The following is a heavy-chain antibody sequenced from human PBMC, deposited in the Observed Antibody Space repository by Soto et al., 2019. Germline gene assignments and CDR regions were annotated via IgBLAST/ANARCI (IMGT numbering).Heavy chain of an antibody. J-gene: IGHJ4*02. D-gene: IGHD1-1*01. Sequence: GGSLSLSCAASGFTFSTYAMNWVRQAPGKGLEWVSRINTDGSSARYADSVKGRFTISRDNAKDTLYLEMNSLRVEDTAVYYCARDPWNTLDYWGQGSLVTVSS. CDR1: GFTFSTYA. CDR2: INTDGSSA. V-gene: IGHV3-74*01. CDR3: ARDPWNTLDY.